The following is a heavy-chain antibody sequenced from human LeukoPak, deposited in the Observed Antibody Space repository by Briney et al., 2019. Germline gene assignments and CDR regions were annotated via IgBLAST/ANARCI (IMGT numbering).Heavy chain of an antibody. Sequence: SETLSLTCTVSGGSISSGGYYWSWIRQHPEKGLEWIGYIYYSGSTYYNTSLKSRVTISVYTSKNQFSLKLSSVSASDTAVYYCARQYYYDSSGSAFDPWGQGTLVTVSS. CDR1: GGSISSGGYY. V-gene: IGHV4-31*03. CDR3: ARQYYYDSSGSAFDP. CDR2: IYYSGST. D-gene: IGHD3-22*01. J-gene: IGHJ5*02.